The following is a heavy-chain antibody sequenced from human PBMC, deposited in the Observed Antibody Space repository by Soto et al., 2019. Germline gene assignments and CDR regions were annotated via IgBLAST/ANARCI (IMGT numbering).Heavy chain of an antibody. CDR1: GFTFSSYG. J-gene: IGHJ4*02. CDR3: AKDGRAAAGLDY. CDR2: ISYDGSNK. V-gene: IGHV3-30*18. Sequence: GGSLRLSCAASGFTFSSYGMHWVRQAPGKGLEWVAVISYDGSNKYYADSVKGRFTISRDNSKNTLYLQMNSLRAEDTAVYYCAKDGRAAAGLDYWGQGTLVTVSS. D-gene: IGHD6-13*01.